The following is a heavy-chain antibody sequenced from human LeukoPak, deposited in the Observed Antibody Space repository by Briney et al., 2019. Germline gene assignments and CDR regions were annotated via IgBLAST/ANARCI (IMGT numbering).Heavy chain of an antibody. D-gene: IGHD4-17*01. CDR2: ISGSGGST. Sequence: GGSLRLSCAASGFTFSSYAMTWVRQAPGKGLEWVSAISGSGGSTYYADSVKGRFTISRDNSKNTLYLQMNSLRAEDTAVYYCAKSFFGDSGPFSSWGQGTLVTVSS. V-gene: IGHV3-23*01. CDR1: GFTFSSYA. CDR3: AKSFFGDSGPFSS. J-gene: IGHJ5*02.